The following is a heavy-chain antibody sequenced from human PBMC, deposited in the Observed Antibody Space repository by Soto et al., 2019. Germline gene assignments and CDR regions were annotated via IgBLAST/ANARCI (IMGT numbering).Heavy chain of an antibody. CDR2: IYYSGST. J-gene: IGHJ4*02. Sequence: NPSETLSLTCTVSGGSISSSSYYWGWIRQPPGKGLEWIGSIYYSGSTYYNPSLKSRVTISVDTSKNQFSLKLSSVTAADTAVYYCARVDGYFDYWGQGTLVTVSS. CDR1: GGSISSSSYY. D-gene: IGHD5-12*01. V-gene: IGHV4-39*01. CDR3: ARVDGYFDY.